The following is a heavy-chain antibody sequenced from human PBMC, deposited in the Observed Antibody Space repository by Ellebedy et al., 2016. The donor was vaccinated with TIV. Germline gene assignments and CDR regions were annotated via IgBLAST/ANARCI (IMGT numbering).Heavy chain of an antibody. D-gene: IGHD3-3*01. CDR1: GYTFTSYG. CDR2: INPNSGGT. V-gene: IGHV1-2*02. Sequence: ASVKVSCXASGYTFTSYGISWVRQAPGQGLEWMGWINPNSGGTNYAQKFQGRVTMTRDTSISTAYMELSSLRSEDTAVYYCARPYYDFWSGYYTDYYYMDVWGKGTTVTVSS. CDR3: ARPYYDFWSGYYTDYYYMDV. J-gene: IGHJ6*03.